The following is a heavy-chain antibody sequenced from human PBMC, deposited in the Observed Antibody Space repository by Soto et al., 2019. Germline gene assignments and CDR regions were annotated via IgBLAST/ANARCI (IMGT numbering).Heavy chain of an antibody. CDR3: ARGLLLEPLGGYGMDV. D-gene: IGHD1-1*01. J-gene: IGHJ6*02. CDR2: INPNSGGT. Sequence: ASVKVSCKASGYTFTGYYMHWVRQAPGQGLEWMGWINPNSGGTNYAQKFQGWVTMTRDTSISTAHMELSRLRSDDTAVYYCARGLLLEPLGGYGMDVWGQGTTVTVSS. CDR1: GYTFTGYY. V-gene: IGHV1-2*04.